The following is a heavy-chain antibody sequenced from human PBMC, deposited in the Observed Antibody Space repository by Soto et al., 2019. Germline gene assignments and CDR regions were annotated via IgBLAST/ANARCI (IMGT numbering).Heavy chain of an antibody. Sequence: PSETLSLTCTVSGGSMSSYYWSWIRQPPGKGLEWVGYIYYSGSTSYNPSLKSRVTISVDTSKNQFSLKLNSLTAADTAVYYCARVSSSWSNYFDYWGQGTPVT. CDR1: GGSMSSYY. CDR3: ARVSSSWSNYFDY. J-gene: IGHJ4*02. D-gene: IGHD6-13*01. V-gene: IGHV4-59*01. CDR2: IYYSGST.